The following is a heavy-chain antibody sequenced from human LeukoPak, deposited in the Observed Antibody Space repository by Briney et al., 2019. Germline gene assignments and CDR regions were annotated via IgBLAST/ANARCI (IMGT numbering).Heavy chain of an antibody. J-gene: IGHJ4*02. CDR2: INPNSGGT. V-gene: IGHV1-2*02. D-gene: IGHD3-10*01. CDR1: GYTFTGYY. Sequence: ASVKVSCKASGYTFTGYYMHWVRQAPGQGLEWMGWINPNSGGTNYAQKFQGRVTITADKSTSTAYMELSSLRSEDTAVYYCARDSLGHGSGSFDYWGQGTLVTVSS. CDR3: ARDSLGHGSGSFDY.